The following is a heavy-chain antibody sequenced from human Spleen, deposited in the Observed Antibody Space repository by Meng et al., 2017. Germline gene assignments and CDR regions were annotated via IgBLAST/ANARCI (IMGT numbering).Heavy chain of an antibody. V-gene: IGHV2-5*02. J-gene: IGHJ4*02. CDR3: AHAGMVGTTTLFYFDY. Sequence: TLNESCPTLVRPTQTLILTCTFSGFSLRSGGVAVGWIRQPPGKALEWLALIFWDDEERYSPSLKSRLTITKDTSKNRVVLTMTTMDPVDTATYSCAHAGMVGTTTLFYFDYWGQGTLVTVSS. CDR1: GFSLRSGGVA. CDR2: IFWDDEE. D-gene: IGHD1-26*01.